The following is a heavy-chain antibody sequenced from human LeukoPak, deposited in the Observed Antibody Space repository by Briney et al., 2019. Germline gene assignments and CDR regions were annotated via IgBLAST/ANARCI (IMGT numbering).Heavy chain of an antibody. J-gene: IGHJ4*02. V-gene: IGHV1-2*02. CDR3: ARFEGLKRAGYSYGYGVDY. CDR1: GYTFTGYY. Sequence: RASVNVSCKASGYTFTGYYMHWVRQAPGQGLEWMGWINPNSGGTNYAQKFQGRVTMTRDTSISTAYMELSRLRSDDTAVYYCARFEGLKRAGYSYGYGVDYWGQGTLVTVSS. D-gene: IGHD5-18*01. CDR2: INPNSGGT.